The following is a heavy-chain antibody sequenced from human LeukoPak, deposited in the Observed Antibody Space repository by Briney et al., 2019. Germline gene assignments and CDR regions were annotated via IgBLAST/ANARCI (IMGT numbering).Heavy chain of an antibody. J-gene: IGHJ4*02. V-gene: IGHV4-59*08. CDR2: IYYSGST. CDR1: GSSISSYY. Sequence: PSETLSLTCTVSGSSISSYYWSWIRQPPGKGLEWIGYIYYSGSTNYNPSLRSRATISVDTSKNQFSLKLSSVTAADTAVYYCARHTSSWANFDYWGQGTLVTVSS. CDR3: ARHTSSWANFDY. D-gene: IGHD6-13*01.